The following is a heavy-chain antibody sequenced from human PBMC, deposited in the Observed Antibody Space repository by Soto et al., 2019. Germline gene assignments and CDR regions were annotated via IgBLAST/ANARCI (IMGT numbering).Heavy chain of an antibody. J-gene: IGHJ6*02. CDR1: GGTFSSYT. V-gene: IGHV1-69*02. Sequence: QVQLVQSGAEVKKPGSSVKVSCKASGGTFSSYTISWVRQAPGQGLEWMGRIIPILGIANYAQKFQGRVTITQDKSTSTAYMELSSLRDEDTAVYYCARGRGSGTTNPNSGYYYGMDVWGQGTTVTVSS. D-gene: IGHD3-16*01. CDR2: IIPILGIA. CDR3: ARGRGSGTTNPNSGYYYGMDV.